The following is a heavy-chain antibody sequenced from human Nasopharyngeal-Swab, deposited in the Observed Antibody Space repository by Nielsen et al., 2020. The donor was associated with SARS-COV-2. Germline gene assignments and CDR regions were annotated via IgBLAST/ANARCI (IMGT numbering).Heavy chain of an antibody. CDR3: AREITIFYYGMDV. D-gene: IGHD3-3*01. J-gene: IGHJ6*02. Sequence: SETLSPTCTVSGGSISSYYWSWIRQPAGKELEWIGRIYTSGSTNYNPSLKSRVTMSVDTSKNQFSLKLSSVTAADTAVYYCAREITIFYYGMDVWGQGTTVTVSS. V-gene: IGHV4-4*07. CDR1: GGSISSYY. CDR2: IYTSGST.